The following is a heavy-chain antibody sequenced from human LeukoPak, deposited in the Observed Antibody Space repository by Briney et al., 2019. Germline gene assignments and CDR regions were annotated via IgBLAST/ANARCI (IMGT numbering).Heavy chain of an antibody. CDR1: GGSISSGSYY. D-gene: IGHD3-10*01. Sequence: SQTLSLTCTVSGGSISSGSYYWSWIRQPAGKGLEWIGRIYPSGSTNYNPSLKSRVTISVDTSKNQFSLRLSSVTAADTAVYYCARGMIRGVIGGGAFDIWGQGTMVTVSS. V-gene: IGHV4-61*02. CDR3: ARGMIRGVIGGGAFDI. CDR2: IYPSGST. J-gene: IGHJ3*02.